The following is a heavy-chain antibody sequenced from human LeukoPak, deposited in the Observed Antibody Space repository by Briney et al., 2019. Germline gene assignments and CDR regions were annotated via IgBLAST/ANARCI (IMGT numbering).Heavy chain of an antibody. D-gene: IGHD2-2*01. J-gene: IGHJ4*02. CDR3: ARMESGYAPFDY. CDR2: IYYSGST. Sequence: SETLSLTCTVSGGSISSYYWSWIRQPPGKGLEWIGYIYYSGSTDYNPSLKSRVTISVDTSKNQFSLKLSSVTAADTAVYYCARMESGYAPFDYWGQGTLVTVSS. CDR1: GGSISSYY. V-gene: IGHV4-59*08.